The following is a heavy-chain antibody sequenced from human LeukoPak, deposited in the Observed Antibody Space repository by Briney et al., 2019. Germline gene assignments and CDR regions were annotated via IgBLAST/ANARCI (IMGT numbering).Heavy chain of an antibody. D-gene: IGHD2-21*02. J-gene: IGHJ4*02. CDR3: MVTTGFY. Sequence: GGSLRLSCAASGFTFSRYAMSWVRQAPGKGLVWVSRINPDGNSTDYADSVKGRFTISRDNAKNTLYLQMSSLRVEDTALYYCMVTTGFYWGQGTLVTVSS. V-gene: IGHV3-74*01. CDR1: GFTFSRYA. CDR2: INPDGNST.